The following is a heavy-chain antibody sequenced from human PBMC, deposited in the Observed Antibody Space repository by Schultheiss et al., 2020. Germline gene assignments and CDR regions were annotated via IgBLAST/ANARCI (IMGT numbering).Heavy chain of an antibody. CDR1: GFSFSSYA. CDR3: ASGHCSGGSCYLL. V-gene: IGHV3-23*01. J-gene: IGHJ4*02. Sequence: GGSLRLSCAASGFSFSSYAMSWVCQAPGKGLEWVSAISGSGGSTYYADSVKGRFTISRDNSKNTLYLQMNSLRAEDTAVYYCASGHCSGGSCYLLWGQGTLVTVSS. D-gene: IGHD2-15*01. CDR2: ISGSGGST.